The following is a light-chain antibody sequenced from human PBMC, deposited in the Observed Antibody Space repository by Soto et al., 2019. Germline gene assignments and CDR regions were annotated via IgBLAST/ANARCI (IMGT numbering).Light chain of an antibody. V-gene: IGKV1-33*01. CDR1: QDISNY. CDR2: DAS. Sequence: DIQMTQSPSSLSASVGDRVTITCQSSQDISNYLNWYQQKPGKAPKLLIYDASNLETGVPSRFSGSGSGTEFTLTISSLQSEDFAVYYCQQYKNWPPITFGQGTRLEIK. J-gene: IGKJ5*01. CDR3: QQYKNWPPIT.